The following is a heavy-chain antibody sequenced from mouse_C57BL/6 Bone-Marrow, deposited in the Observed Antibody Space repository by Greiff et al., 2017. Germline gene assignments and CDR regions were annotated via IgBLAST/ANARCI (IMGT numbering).Heavy chain of an antibody. CDR3: ARERLYYAMDY. CDR2: INPNNGGT. V-gene: IGHV1-26*01. Sequence: EVQLVESGPELVKPGASVKISCKASGYTFTDYYMNWVKQSHGKSLEWIGDINPNNGGTSYNQKFKGKATLTVDKSSSTAYMELRSLTSEDSAVYYCARERLYYAMDYWGQGTSVTVSS. J-gene: IGHJ4*01. CDR1: GYTFTDYY.